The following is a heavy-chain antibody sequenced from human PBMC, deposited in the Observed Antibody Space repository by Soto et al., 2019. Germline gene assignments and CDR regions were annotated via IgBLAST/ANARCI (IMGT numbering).Heavy chain of an antibody. V-gene: IGHV4-34*01. CDR3: ARVDYYGSGNWFDP. CDR2: INHSGST. D-gene: IGHD3-10*01. J-gene: IGHJ5*02. CDR1: GGSFSGYY. Sequence: QVQLQQWGAGLLKPSETLSLTCAVYGGSFSGYYWSWIRQPPGKGLEWIGEINHSGSTNYNPSLKSRVTISVYTSKNQFSLKLSSVTAADTAVYYCARVDYYGSGNWFDPWGQGTLVTVSS.